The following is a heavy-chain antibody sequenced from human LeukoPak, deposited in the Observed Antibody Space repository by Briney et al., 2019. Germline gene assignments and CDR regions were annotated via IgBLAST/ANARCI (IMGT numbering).Heavy chain of an antibody. CDR1: GFTFSSYA. V-gene: IGHV3-23*01. D-gene: IGHD1-20*01. CDR3: AKGPRYNWNDYYFQH. CDR2: ISGSGGST. J-gene: IGHJ1*01. Sequence: GGSLRLSCAASGFTFSSYAMSWVRQAPGKGLEWVSAISGSGGSTYYADSVKGRFTISRDNSKNTLYPQMNSLRAEDTAVYYCAKGPRYNWNDYYFQHWGQGTLVTVSS.